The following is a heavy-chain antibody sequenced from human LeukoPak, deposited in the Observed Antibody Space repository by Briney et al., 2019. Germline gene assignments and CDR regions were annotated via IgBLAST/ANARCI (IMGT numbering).Heavy chain of an antibody. Sequence: SETLSLTCSVSGGSISSSGYYWGWIRQPPGKGLEWIGSIYYSGSTHYNPSLKSRVTISVDTSKNQLSLKLSFVTAADTAVYYCARRHSNAWYTYWGREPWSPSPQ. CDR2: IYYSGST. J-gene: IGHJ4*02. CDR3: ARRHSNAWYTY. CDR1: GGSISSSGYY. V-gene: IGHV4-39*01. D-gene: IGHD6-19*01.